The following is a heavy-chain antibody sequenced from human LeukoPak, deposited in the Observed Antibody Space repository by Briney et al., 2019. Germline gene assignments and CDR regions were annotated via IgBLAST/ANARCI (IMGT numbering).Heavy chain of an antibody. CDR3: VRGWELLSY. Sequence: GGSLRLSCAASGFTFSSYAMYWVRQAPGKGLELVSAITSNGGSTYYANSVKGRFTISRDNSNNTLYLQMGSLRAEDVAMYYCVRGWELLSYGGQETLVTVPS. CDR1: GFTFSSYA. CDR2: ITSNGGST. V-gene: IGHV3-64*01. J-gene: IGHJ4*02. D-gene: IGHD1-26*01.